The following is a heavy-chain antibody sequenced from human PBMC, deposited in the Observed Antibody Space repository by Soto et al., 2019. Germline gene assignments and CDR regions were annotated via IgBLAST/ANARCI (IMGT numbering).Heavy chain of an antibody. D-gene: IGHD2-15*01. CDR3: ARVKVVVVVAATFDY. CDR2: IKQDGSEK. CDR1: GFTFSSYW. J-gene: IGHJ4*02. Sequence: GGSLRLSCAASGFTFSSYWMSWVRQAPGKGLEWVANIKQDGSEKYYVDSVKGRFTISRDNAKNSLYLQMNSLRAEDTAVYYCARVKVVVVVAATFDYWGQGTLVTVSS. V-gene: IGHV3-7*05.